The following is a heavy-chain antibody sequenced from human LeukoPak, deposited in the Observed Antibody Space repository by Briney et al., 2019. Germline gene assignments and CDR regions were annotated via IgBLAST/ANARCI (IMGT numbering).Heavy chain of an antibody. D-gene: IGHD3-3*01. CDR1: GFTFSSYW. CDR3: ATNTIFGVAYFDY. Sequence: GGSLRLSCAASGFTFSSYWMSWVRQAPGKGLEWVANIKQDGSEKYYVDSVKGRFTISRDNAKNSLYLQMNSLRAEDTAVYYCATNTIFGVAYFDYWGQGTLVTVSS. CDR2: IKQDGSEK. V-gene: IGHV3-7*01. J-gene: IGHJ4*02.